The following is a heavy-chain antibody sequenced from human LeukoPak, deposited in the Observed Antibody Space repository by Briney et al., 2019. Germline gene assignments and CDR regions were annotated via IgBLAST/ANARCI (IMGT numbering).Heavy chain of an antibody. CDR2: IYYSGST. J-gene: IGHJ4*02. CDR1: GGPISRYY. V-gene: IGHV4-59*01. Sequence: SETLSLTCTVCGGPISRYYWSWIRQPPGKGLEWIGYIYYSGSTNYNPSLTSRVTISVDTSKNQFSLKLSSVTAADTAVYYCARASSGWLQYYFDYWGQGTLVTVSS. CDR3: ARASSGWLQYYFDY. D-gene: IGHD6-19*01.